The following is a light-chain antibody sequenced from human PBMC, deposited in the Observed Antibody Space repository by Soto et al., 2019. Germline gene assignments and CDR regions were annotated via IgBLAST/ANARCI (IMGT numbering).Light chain of an antibody. CDR2: EVI. V-gene: IGLV2-14*01. CDR3: SPYSSTTTREV. CDR1: SSDVGGYNF. Sequence: QSVLTQPASVSGSPGQSITISCTGSSSDVGGYNFVSWYYHHPGTPPKLIIYEVIHRPSGVSNRFSGSKSANKASLTISGLQVEDEADYFCSPYSSTTTREVFGTGTKVTVL. J-gene: IGLJ1*01.